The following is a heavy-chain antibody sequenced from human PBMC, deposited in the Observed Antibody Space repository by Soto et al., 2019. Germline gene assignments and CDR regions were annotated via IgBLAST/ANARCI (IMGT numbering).Heavy chain of an antibody. D-gene: IGHD2-15*01. CDR3: ARGYCSGGSCYGGYYYYYMDV. V-gene: IGHV3-48*01. J-gene: IGHJ6*03. CDR1: GFTFSSYS. Sequence: GGSLRLSCAASGFTFSSYSMNWVRQAPGKGLEWVSYISSSSSTIYYADSVKGRFTISRDNAKNSLYLQMNSLRAGDTAVYNCARGYCSGGSCYGGYYYYYMDVWGKGTTVTVSS. CDR2: ISSSSSTI.